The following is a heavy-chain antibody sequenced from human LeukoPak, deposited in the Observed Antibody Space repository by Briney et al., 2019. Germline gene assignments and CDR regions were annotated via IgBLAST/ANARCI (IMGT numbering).Heavy chain of an antibody. J-gene: IGHJ4*02. Sequence: GGSLRLSCAASGFTFSHYWMSWVRQAPGEGLEWVANIREDGSVIYYADSLKGRFTISRDNAKNSVYLQMNSLRGEDTAVYFCARIGYSSSSFDYWGQGTLVTVSS. CDR3: ARIGYSSSSFDY. D-gene: IGHD6-6*01. CDR1: GFTFSHYW. CDR2: IREDGSVI. V-gene: IGHV3-7*01.